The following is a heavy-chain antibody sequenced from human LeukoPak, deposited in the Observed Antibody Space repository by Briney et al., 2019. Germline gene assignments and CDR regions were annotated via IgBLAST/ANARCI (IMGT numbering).Heavy chain of an antibody. CDR2: ISSSSSYI. D-gene: IGHD2-2*01. Sequence: GGSLRLSCAASGFTFSSYSMNWVRQAPGKGLEWVSSISSSSSYIYYADSVKGRFTTSRDNAKNSLYPQMNSLRAEDTAVYYCARASVVPAATESDYWGQGTLVTVSS. CDR3: ARASVVPAATESDY. J-gene: IGHJ4*02. V-gene: IGHV3-21*01. CDR1: GFTFSSYS.